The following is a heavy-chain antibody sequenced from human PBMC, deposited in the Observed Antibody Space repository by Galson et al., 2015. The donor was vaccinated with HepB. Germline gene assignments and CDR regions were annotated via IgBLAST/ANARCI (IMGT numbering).Heavy chain of an antibody. CDR3: ARSVAGGPQINYYYYGMDV. CDR1: GGTFSSYT. Sequence: SVKVSCKASGGTFSSYTISWVRQAPGQGLEWMGRIIPILGIANYAQKFQGRVTITADKSTSTAYMELSSLRSEDTAVYYCARSVAGGPQINYYYYGMDVWGQGTTVTVSS. D-gene: IGHD6-19*01. V-gene: IGHV1-69*02. J-gene: IGHJ6*02. CDR2: IIPILGIA.